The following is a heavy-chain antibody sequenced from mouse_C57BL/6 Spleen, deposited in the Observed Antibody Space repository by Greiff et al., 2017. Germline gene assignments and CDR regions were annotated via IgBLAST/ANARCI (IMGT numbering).Heavy chain of an antibody. Sequence: EVQLQQSGPGLVKPSQSLSLTCSVTGYSITSGYYWNWIRQFPGNKLEWMGYISYDGSNNYNPSLKNRISITRDTSKNQFFLKLNSVTTEDTATYYCARVTVVAGRYFDVWGTGTTVTVSS. CDR1: GYSITSGYY. CDR3: ARVTVVAGRYFDV. V-gene: IGHV3-6*01. J-gene: IGHJ1*03. CDR2: ISYDGSN. D-gene: IGHD1-1*01.